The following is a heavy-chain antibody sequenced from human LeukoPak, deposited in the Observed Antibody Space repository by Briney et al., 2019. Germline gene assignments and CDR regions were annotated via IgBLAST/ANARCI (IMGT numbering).Heavy chain of an antibody. CDR3: ARDIGLAH. V-gene: IGHV4-4*07. CDR2: VHSNGDT. D-gene: IGHD3-16*02. J-gene: IGHJ4*02. Sequence: PSETLSLTCTVSGASIRTYFWSWFRQPAGKGLEWIGRVHSNGDTYYNPSLESRVTVSMDTSKNQFALNLTSLTAADTAVYYCARDIGLAHWGQGSLVTVSS. CDR1: GASIRTYF.